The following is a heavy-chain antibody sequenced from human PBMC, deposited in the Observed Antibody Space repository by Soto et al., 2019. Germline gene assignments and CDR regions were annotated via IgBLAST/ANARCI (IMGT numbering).Heavy chain of an antibody. D-gene: IGHD3-3*01. J-gene: IGHJ6*02. CDR2: ISAYNGNT. CDR3: ARLWEFWSGSYSYGMDV. Sequence: ASVKVSCKASGYTLTSYGISWVRQAPGQGLEWMGWISAYNGNTNYAQKLQGRVTMTTDTSTSTAYMELRSLRSDDTAVYYCARLWEFWSGSYSYGMDVWGQGTTVTVAS. CDR1: GYTLTSYG. V-gene: IGHV1-18*01.